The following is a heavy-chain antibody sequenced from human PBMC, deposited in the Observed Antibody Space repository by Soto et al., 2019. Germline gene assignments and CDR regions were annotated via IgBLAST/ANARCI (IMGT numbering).Heavy chain of an antibody. Sequence: PSETLSLTCSVSGVSVSSGSPYWSWIRQSPGKGLECISFNYYNRSHNYNPTLKSRATISVDTSKNQLCLKVTAVTAADTAVYICGRGPLGYSCSHFLDQWGQGTLVTVSS. CDR3: GRGPLGYSCSHFLDQ. D-gene: IGHD1-26*01. V-gene: IGHV4-61*01. J-gene: IGHJ4*02. CDR2: NYYNRSH. CDR1: GVSVSSGSPY.